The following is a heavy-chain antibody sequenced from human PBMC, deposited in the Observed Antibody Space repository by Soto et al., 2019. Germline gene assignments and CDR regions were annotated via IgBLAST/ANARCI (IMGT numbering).Heavy chain of an antibody. J-gene: IGHJ4*02. Sequence: QVQLVESGGGVVQPGRSLRLSCAASGFTFSSYAMHWVRQAPGKGLEWVAVISYDGSNKYYADSVKGRFTISRDNSKNTLYVQMNSLRAEDTDVYYCPCGPSAICVGWGQGTLVTVSS. CDR1: GFTFSSYA. CDR2: ISYDGSNK. CDR3: PCGPSAICVG. D-gene: IGHD5-18*01. V-gene: IGHV3-30-3*01.